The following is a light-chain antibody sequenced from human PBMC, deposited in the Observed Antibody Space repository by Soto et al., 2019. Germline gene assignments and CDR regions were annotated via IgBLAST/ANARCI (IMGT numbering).Light chain of an antibody. V-gene: IGLV1-44*01. CDR3: SSYTSSSPLYV. CDR1: SSNIGSNT. J-gene: IGLJ1*01. Sequence: QSALTQPPSASGTPGQRVTISCSGSSSNIGSNTVNWYQQLPGTAPKLVIYSNNQRPSGVPGRFSGSKSGTSASLAISGLHAEDEADYYCSSYTSSSPLYVFGTGTKVTVL. CDR2: SNN.